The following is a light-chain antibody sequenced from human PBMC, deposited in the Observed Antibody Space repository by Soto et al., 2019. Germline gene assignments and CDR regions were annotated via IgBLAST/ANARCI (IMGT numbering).Light chain of an antibody. Sequence: QSALTQPRSVSGSPGQSVTISCTGTSSDVGGYNYVSWYQQHPGKAPKLMIVDVSKRPSGVPDRFSGSKSGNTASLTISGLQAEDEADYYCCSYAGSFVVFGGGTKVTVL. J-gene: IGLJ2*01. CDR3: CSYAGSFVV. V-gene: IGLV2-11*01. CDR1: SSDVGGYNY. CDR2: DVS.